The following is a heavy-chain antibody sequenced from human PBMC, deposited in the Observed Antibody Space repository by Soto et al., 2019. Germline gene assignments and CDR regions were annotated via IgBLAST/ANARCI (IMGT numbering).Heavy chain of an antibody. CDR3: ARGGEALHYYFYGMDV. D-gene: IGHD2-15*01. CDR2: ISGSGGST. CDR1: GFTFSSYA. J-gene: IGHJ6*02. Sequence: GGSLRLSCAASGFTFSSYAMSWVRQAPGKGLEWVSAISGSGGSTYYADSVKGRFTISRDNSKNTLYLQMNSLRAEDTAVYYCARGGEALHYYFYGMDVWGQGTMVTVSS. V-gene: IGHV3-23*01.